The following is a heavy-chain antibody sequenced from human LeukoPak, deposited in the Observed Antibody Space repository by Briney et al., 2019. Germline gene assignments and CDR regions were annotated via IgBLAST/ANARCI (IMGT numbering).Heavy chain of an antibody. CDR1: GGTFSSYA. V-gene: IGHV1-69*04. CDR3: ARVRRDYYGSGTLDY. CDR2: IIPILGIA. Sequence: GSSVKVSCKASGGTFSSYATSWVRQAPGQGLEWMGRIIPILGIANYAQKFQGRVTITADKSTSTAYMELSSLRSEDTAVYYCARVRRDYYGSGTLDYWGQGTLVTVSS. J-gene: IGHJ4*02. D-gene: IGHD3-10*01.